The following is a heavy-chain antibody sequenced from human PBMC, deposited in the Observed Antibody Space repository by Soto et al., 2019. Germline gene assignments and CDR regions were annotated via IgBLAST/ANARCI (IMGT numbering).Heavy chain of an antibody. J-gene: IGHJ4*02. CDR3: ARGTGYGRSHHFDF. D-gene: IGHD5-12*01. CDR1: GYTLTKYY. CDR2: INPSAGTT. Sequence: WASVKVSCKASGYTLTKYYIHWVRQAPGQGLEWIGIINPSAGTTRYAQKFLGRITMTADTSTSTVSIDLRSLRSDDTAIYFCARGTGYGRSHHFDFWGLGTLVTVSS. V-gene: IGHV1-46*01.